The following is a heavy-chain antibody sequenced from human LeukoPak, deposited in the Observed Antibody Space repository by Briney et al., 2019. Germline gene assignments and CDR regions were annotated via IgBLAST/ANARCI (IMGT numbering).Heavy chain of an antibody. CDR1: GGTFSSYA. CDR3: ARDSSGELLRFDY. Sequence: ASVKVSCKASGGTFSSYAISWVRQAPGQGLEWMGWINPNSDDTSYAQKFQGRVTMTRDTSVSTAYMELSSLRSEDTAVYYCARDSSGELLRFDYWGQGTLVTVSS. V-gene: IGHV1-2*02. D-gene: IGHD1-26*01. CDR2: INPNSDDT. J-gene: IGHJ4*02.